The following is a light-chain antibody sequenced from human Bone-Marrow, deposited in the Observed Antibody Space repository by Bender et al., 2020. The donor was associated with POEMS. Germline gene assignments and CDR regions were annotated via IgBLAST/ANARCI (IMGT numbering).Light chain of an antibody. Sequence: QSALTQPPSASGSPGQSVTISCTGTSSDVGRYDYVSWYQQHPGKAPKLLIYEVNKRPSGVPDRFSGSKSGNTASLTVYGLQADDEGDYYCCSHAGSTNVFGSGTKVTVL. CDR1: SSDVGRYDY. CDR3: CSHAGSTNV. CDR2: EVN. V-gene: IGLV2-8*01. J-gene: IGLJ1*01.